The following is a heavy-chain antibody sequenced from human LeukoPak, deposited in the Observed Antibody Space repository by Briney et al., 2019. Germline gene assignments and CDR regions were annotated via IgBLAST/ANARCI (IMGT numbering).Heavy chain of an antibody. CDR1: GYTFTSCG. V-gene: IGHV1-18*01. D-gene: IGHD2-2*01. CDR3: ARKLYCSSTSCTDFDY. J-gene: IGHJ4*02. Sequence: ASVKVSCKASGYTFTSCGISWVRQAPGQGLEWMGWISAYNGNTNYAQKLQGRVTMTTDTSTSTAYMELRSLRSDDTAVYYCARKLYCSSTSCTDFDYWGQGTLVTVSS. CDR2: ISAYNGNT.